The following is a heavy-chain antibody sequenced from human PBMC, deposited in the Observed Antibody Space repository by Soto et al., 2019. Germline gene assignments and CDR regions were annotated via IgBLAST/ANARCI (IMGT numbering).Heavy chain of an antibody. D-gene: IGHD6-13*01. CDR3: ARTYSSSWWANYFDY. Sequence: SETLSLTCAVSGGSISSSSWWSWVRQPPGKGLEWIGEIYHTGNTNYNPSLESRVTISVDKSKNQFSLNLNSVTAADTAVYYCARTYSSSWWANYFDYWGQGTLVTVSS. CDR2: IYHTGNT. V-gene: IGHV4-4*02. CDR1: GGSISSSSW. J-gene: IGHJ4*02.